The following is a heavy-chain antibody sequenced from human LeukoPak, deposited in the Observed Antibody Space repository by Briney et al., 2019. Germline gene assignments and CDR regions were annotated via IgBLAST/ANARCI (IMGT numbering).Heavy chain of an antibody. V-gene: IGHV3-7*01. CDR3: ASGSSCYYY. CDR2: IKQDGSEK. D-gene: IGHD6-13*01. CDR1: GFTFSNYW. J-gene: IGHJ4*02. Sequence: GGSLRLSCAASGFTFSNYWMSWVRQAPGKGLEWVAKIKQDGSEKYYVDSVKGRFTISRDTAKNSLYLQMNSLRAEDTGVYYCASGSSCYYYWGQGTLVTVSS.